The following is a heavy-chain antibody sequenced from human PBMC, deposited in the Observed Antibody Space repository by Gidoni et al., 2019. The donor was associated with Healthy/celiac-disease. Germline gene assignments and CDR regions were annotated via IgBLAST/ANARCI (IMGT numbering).Heavy chain of an antibody. D-gene: IGHD1-1*01. CDR2: SSGSVGST. J-gene: IGHJ5*02. CDR1: GFTFSSYA. Sequence: EVQLLESGGGLVQPGGSLRLSCAASGFTFSSYAMSWVRQAPGKGLEWVSASSGSVGSTYYADSVKGRFTISRDNSKNTLYLQMNSLRAEDTAVYYCAKDGGTTGRRKQNNWFDPWGQGTLVTVSS. V-gene: IGHV3-23*01. CDR3: AKDGGTTGRRKQNNWFDP.